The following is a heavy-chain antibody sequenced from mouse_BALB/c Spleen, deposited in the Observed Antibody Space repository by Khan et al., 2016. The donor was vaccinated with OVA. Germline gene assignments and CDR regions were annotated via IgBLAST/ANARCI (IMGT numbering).Heavy chain of an antibody. D-gene: IGHD1-1*01. V-gene: IGHV1-20*02. Sequence: VQLQQSGPELVKPGASVKLSCKASGYSFTGYFMNWVLQSHGKSLELIGRINPHIGETFYNQKFKGQATLSVDDSSSTAHMELRSLSSEDSAVYYCARKNGSDFDYWGQGTTLTVSS. J-gene: IGHJ2*01. CDR3: ARKNGSDFDY. CDR2: INPHIGET. CDR1: GYSFTGYF.